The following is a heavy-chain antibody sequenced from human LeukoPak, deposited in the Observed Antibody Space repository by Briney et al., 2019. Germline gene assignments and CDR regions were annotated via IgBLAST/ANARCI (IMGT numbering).Heavy chain of an antibody. CDR1: GFTFDDYA. D-gene: IGHD2-2*01. CDR2: ISGNSGSI. J-gene: IGHJ6*02. Sequence: GRSLRLSCAASGFTFDDYAMHWVRQAPGKGLEWVSGISGNSGSIGYADSVKGRFTISRDNAKNSLYLQMNSLRAEDTALYYCAKDWGVVPAAGGMDVWGQGTTVTVSS. CDR3: AKDWGVVPAAGGMDV. V-gene: IGHV3-9*01.